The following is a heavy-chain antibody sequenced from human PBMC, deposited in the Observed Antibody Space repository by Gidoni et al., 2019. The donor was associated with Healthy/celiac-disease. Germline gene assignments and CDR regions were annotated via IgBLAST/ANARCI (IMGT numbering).Heavy chain of an antibody. CDR2: IYYIGST. Sequence: QLQLQESGPGLVKPSETLSLPCTVSGGSISSSSYYWGWIRQPPGKGLEWFGSIYYIGSTYYTPSLKSRVTISVDTSKSQFSLKLSSVTAADTAVYYCARGRDYGDYDFDYWGQGTLVTVSS. CDR1: GGSISSSSYY. V-gene: IGHV4-39*07. J-gene: IGHJ4*02. D-gene: IGHD4-17*01. CDR3: ARGRDYGDYDFDY.